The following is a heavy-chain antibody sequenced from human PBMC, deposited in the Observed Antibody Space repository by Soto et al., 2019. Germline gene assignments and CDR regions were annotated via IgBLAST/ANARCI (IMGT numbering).Heavy chain of an antibody. CDR3: ARDLGPPNWFDS. J-gene: IGHJ5*01. Sequence: QVQLVQSGAEMKQPGASVKVSCKTSGYAFSGYRLSWVRQGPGQGLEWMGWISGYNGNTDYAQKFQGRVTMTTDTSTSTAYMELRSLRSDDTAVYYCARDLGPPNWFDSWGQGTL. V-gene: IGHV1-18*01. CDR1: GYAFSGYR. D-gene: IGHD2-8*01. CDR2: ISGYNGNT.